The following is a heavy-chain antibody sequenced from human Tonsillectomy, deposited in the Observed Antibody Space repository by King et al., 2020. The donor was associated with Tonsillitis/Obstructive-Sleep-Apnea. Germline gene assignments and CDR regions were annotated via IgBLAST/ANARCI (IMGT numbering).Heavy chain of an antibody. CDR1: GFTFSSYG. D-gene: IGHD1-7*01. J-gene: IGHJ6*03. Sequence: VQLVESGGGVVQPGRSLRLSCAASGFTFSSYGMHWVRQAPGKGLEWVSVISSDVTTKYYADSVKGRFTISRDNSKNTLYLLMNSLRLEDTAVYYCAKASIIGTTPTYYYMDVWGKGTTVTVS. CDR2: ISSDVTTK. CDR3: AKASIIGTTPTYYYMDV. V-gene: IGHV3-30*18.